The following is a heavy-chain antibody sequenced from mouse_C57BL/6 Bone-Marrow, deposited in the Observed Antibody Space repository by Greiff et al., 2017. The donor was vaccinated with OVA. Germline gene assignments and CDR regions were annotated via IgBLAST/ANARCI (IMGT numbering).Heavy chain of an antibody. CDR2: ISYSGST. J-gene: IGHJ1*03. CDR3: ARERAFFYYGSRRGYFNV. Sequence: EVQLVESGPGMVKPSQSLSLTCTVTGYSITSGYDWHWIRHFPGNKLEWMGYISYSGSTNYNPSLKSRISITHDTSKNHFFLKLNSVTTEDTATYYCARERAFFYYGSRRGYFNVWGTGTTVTVSS. V-gene: IGHV3-1*01. D-gene: IGHD1-1*01. CDR1: GYSITSGYD.